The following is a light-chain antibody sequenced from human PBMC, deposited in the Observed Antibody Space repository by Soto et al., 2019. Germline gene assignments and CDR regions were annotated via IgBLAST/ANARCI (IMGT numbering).Light chain of an antibody. CDR3: QSYDSSLSALV. CDR1: SSNIGAGHD. Sequence: QSVLTQPPSVSGAPGQGVTISFAGTSSNIGAGHDVHWYQQVPGTAPKLLIYTNSNRPSGVPDRFSGSKSGTSASLAITGLQAADEADYYCQSYDSSLSALVFGGGTKLTVL. J-gene: IGLJ3*02. V-gene: IGLV1-40*01. CDR2: TNS.